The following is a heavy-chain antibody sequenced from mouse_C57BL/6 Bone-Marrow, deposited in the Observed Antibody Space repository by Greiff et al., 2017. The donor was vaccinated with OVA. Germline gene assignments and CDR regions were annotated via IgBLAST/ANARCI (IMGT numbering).Heavy chain of an antibody. CDR2: IDPSDSYT. Sequence: VQLQQPGAELVRPGTSVKLSCKASGYTFTSYWMHWVKQRPGQGLEWIGVIDPSDSYTNYNQKFKGKATLTVDTSSSTAYMQLSSLTSEDSAVYYCARMSRGYFDYGGQGTTLTVSS. V-gene: IGHV1-59*01. J-gene: IGHJ2*01. CDR1: GYTFTSYW. CDR3: ARMSRGYFDY.